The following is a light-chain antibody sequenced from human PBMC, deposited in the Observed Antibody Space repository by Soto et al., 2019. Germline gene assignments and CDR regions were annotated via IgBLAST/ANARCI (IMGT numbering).Light chain of an antibody. V-gene: IGKV3-20*01. Sequence: DIGLTQSPGTLSLSPGERATLSCRASQSVSSTYIAWYQQKRGQAPRLLMYDASNRATGIPDRFSGSGSGTDLSLTISRLEPEDFAIYYCHHFGRSPGTFGQGTKVEIK. CDR1: QSVSSTY. CDR3: HHFGRSPGT. J-gene: IGKJ1*01. CDR2: DAS.